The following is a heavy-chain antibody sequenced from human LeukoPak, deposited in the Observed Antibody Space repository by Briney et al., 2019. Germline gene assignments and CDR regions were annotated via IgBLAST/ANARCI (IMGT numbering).Heavy chain of an antibody. J-gene: IGHJ4*02. D-gene: IGHD6-13*01. Sequence: GRSLRLSCGAPGFTFSSNGMHWARQAPGKGLGWVAVISYDGSNKYYADSVKGRFTISRDDSKNTLSLQMNSLRTEDTAVYYCAKELSSSWALDYWGQGTLVTVSS. CDR1: GFTFSSNG. V-gene: IGHV3-30*18. CDR3: AKELSSSWALDY. CDR2: ISYDGSNK.